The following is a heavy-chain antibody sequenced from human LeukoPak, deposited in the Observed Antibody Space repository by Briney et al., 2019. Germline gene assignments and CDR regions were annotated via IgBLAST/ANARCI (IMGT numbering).Heavy chain of an antibody. CDR3: ARGLFYYYGSGSYTPFDY. Sequence: SETLSLTCNVSGASMSNYYWVWIRQPPGKGLEWIGSIYHSGTTYSGSTYYNPSLKSRVTISVDTSKNQFSLKLSSVTAADTAVYYCARGLFYYYGSGSYTPFDYWGQGTLVTVSS. D-gene: IGHD3-10*01. CDR2: IYHSGTTYSGST. CDR1: GASMSNYY. V-gene: IGHV4-39*07. J-gene: IGHJ4*02.